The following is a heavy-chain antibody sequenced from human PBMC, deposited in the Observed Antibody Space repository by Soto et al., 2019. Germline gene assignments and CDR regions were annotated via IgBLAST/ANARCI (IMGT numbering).Heavy chain of an antibody. Sequence: GGSLRLSCAASGFTFSTYNMNWVRQAPGKGLEWVSSISSTTSYIYYADSVKGRFTISRDNAKNSLYLQMNSLRAEDTALYYCARDVGSGSYFYYMDVWGKGTTVTVSS. D-gene: IGHD3-10*01. CDR1: GFTFSTYN. V-gene: IGHV3-21*06. J-gene: IGHJ6*03. CDR3: ARDVGSGSYFYYMDV. CDR2: ISSTTSYI.